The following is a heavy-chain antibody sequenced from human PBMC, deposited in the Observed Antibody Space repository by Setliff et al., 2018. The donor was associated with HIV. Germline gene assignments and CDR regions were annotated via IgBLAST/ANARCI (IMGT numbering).Heavy chain of an antibody. CDR1: GGSISSSTYY. CDR2: IYTSGST. V-gene: IGHV4-39*07. CDR3: ARVAAGTYGKGDWFDP. J-gene: IGHJ5*02. Sequence: SETLSLTCTVSGGSISSSTYYWGWIRRPPGRGLEWIGRIYTSGSTNYNPSLKSRVTISVDTSKNQFFLKLTSVTAADTALYYCARVAAGTYGKGDWFDPWGQGTQVTVSS. D-gene: IGHD3-10*01.